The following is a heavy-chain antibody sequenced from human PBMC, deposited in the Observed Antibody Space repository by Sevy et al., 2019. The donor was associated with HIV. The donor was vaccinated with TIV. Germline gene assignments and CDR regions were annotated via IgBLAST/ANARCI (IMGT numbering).Heavy chain of an antibody. CDR3: ARELSARPANDAFDF. Sequence: SGPTLVKPTQTLTLTCTFSGFSLSTSGVGVGWIRQPPGKALEWLAVIYWNDDKRYSPSLNSRLTIARDTSKMQVVLTVTNMDPMDTATYYCARELSARPANDAFDFWGQGTMVTVSS. D-gene: IGHD1-7*01. V-gene: IGHV2-5*01. J-gene: IGHJ3*01. CDR1: GFSLSTSGVG. CDR2: IYWNDDK.